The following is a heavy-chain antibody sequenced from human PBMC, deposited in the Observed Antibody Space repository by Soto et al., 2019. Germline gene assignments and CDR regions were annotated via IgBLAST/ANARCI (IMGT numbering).Heavy chain of an antibody. J-gene: IGHJ4*02. CDR2: IIPILGIA. V-gene: IGHV1-69*04. D-gene: IGHD3-9*01. Sequence: GASVKVSCKASGGTFSSYTISWVRQAPGQGLEWMGRIIPILGIANYAQKFQGRVTITADKSTSTAYMELSSLRSEDTAVYYCARDSDILTGYGLFDYWGQGTLVTVSS. CDR3: ARDSDILTGYGLFDY. CDR1: GGTFSSYT.